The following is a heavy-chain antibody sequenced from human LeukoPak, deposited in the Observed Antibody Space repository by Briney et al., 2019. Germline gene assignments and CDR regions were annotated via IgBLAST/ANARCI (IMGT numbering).Heavy chain of an antibody. CDR1: GGTFGSYA. Sequence: GASVKVSCKASGGTFGSYAISWVRQAPGQGLEWMGGIIPIFGTANYAQKFQGRVTITADESTSTAYMELSSLRSEDTAVYYCARGPRRFGELLYPWYFDYWGQGTLVTVSS. V-gene: IGHV1-69*13. CDR2: IIPIFGTA. CDR3: ARGPRRFGELLYPWYFDY. D-gene: IGHD3-10*01. J-gene: IGHJ4*02.